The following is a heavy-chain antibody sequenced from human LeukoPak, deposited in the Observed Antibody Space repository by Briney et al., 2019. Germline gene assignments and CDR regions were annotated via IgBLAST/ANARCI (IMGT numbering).Heavy chain of an antibody. Sequence: GGSLRLSCEASVFTLSNYAMSGVPQAPGKGREWVSGICGDGISTYYADSVKGRFTISRDNAKNSLSLQMNSLRAEDTAVYYCARGQYYYYSYGMDVWGQGTTVTVSS. V-gene: IGHV3-23*01. J-gene: IGHJ6*02. CDR3: ARGQYYYYSYGMDV. CDR2: ICGDGIST. CDR1: VFTLSNYA.